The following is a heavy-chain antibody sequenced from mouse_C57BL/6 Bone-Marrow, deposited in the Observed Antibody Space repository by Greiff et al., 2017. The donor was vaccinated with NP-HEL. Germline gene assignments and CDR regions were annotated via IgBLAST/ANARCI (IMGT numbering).Heavy chain of an antibody. J-gene: IGHJ4*01. D-gene: IGHD2-4*01. CDR1: GYTFTSYW. Sequence: VQLQQSGAELVKPGASVKMSCKASGYTFTSYWITWVKQRPGQGLEWIGDIYPGSGSTNYNEKFKSKATLTVDTSSSTAYMQLSSLTSEDSAVYYCAPYDYDGYYAMDYWGQGTSVTVSS. CDR3: APYDYDGYYAMDY. V-gene: IGHV1-55*01. CDR2: IYPGSGST.